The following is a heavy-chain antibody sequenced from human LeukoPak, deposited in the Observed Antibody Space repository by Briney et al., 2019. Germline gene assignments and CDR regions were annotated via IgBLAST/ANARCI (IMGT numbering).Heavy chain of an antibody. Sequence: GASVKVSCKASGYTFTGYYMHWVRRAPGQGLEWMGWINPNSGGTNYAQEFQGRVTMTRDTSISTAYMELSRLRSDDTAVYYCATSCSTSCEAYDAFDIWGQGTMVTVSS. CDR2: INPNSGGT. CDR3: ATSCSTSCEAYDAFDI. D-gene: IGHD2-2*01. V-gene: IGHV1-2*02. CDR1: GYTFTGYY. J-gene: IGHJ3*02.